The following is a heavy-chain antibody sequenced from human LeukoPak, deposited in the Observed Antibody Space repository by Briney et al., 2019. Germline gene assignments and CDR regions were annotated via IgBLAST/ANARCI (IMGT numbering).Heavy chain of an antibody. CDR1: GFTVSSNY. CDR2: IYAGGST. Sequence: GGSLRLSCAASGFTVSSNYMSWVRQAPGKGLEWVSVIYAGGSTHYADSVKGRFTISRDNSKNTLYLQMNSLTAEDTAVYYCARAVVGTSCYGYWDQGTLVTVSS. V-gene: IGHV3-66*01. J-gene: IGHJ4*02. CDR3: ARAVVGTSCYGY. D-gene: IGHD2-2*01.